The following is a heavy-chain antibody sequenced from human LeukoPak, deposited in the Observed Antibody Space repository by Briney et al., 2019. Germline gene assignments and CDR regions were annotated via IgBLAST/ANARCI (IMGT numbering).Heavy chain of an antibody. D-gene: IGHD6-19*01. CDR3: VKGGPYSGAWYLFDY. CDR1: GFTFTTYS. CDR2: VSSHGLST. Sequence: GGSLRLSCSASGFTFTTYSMYWVRQAPGKGLEYVLAVSSHGLSTYYADSVEGRFTISRDNSKNTLHLQMSSLRPDDTAVYYCVKGGPYSGAWYLFDYWGQGTLVTVSS. J-gene: IGHJ4*02. V-gene: IGHV3-64D*09.